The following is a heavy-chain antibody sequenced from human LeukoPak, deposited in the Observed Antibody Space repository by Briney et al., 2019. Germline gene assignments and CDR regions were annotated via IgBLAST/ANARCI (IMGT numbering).Heavy chain of an antibody. CDR3: ARGGIAAAGTLGY. Sequence: ASVKVSCKASGGTFSSYAISWVRQAPGQGLEWMGGIIPIFGTANYAQKFQGRVTITTDESTSTAYMELSSLRSEDTAVYYCARGGIAAAGTLGYWGQGTLVTVSS. CDR1: GGTFSSYA. V-gene: IGHV1-69*05. D-gene: IGHD6-13*01. CDR2: IIPIFGTA. J-gene: IGHJ4*02.